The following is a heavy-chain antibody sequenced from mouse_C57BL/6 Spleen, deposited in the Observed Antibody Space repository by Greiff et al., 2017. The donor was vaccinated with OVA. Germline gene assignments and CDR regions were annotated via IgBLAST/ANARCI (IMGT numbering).Heavy chain of an antibody. CDR1: GYAFSSSW. V-gene: IGHV1-82*01. CDR3: ARGNYDPYYFAKDY. Sequence: QVQLQQSGPELVKPGASVKISCKASGYAFSSSWMNWVKQRPGKGLEWIGRIYPGDGDTNYNGKFKGKATLTADKSSSTAYMQLSSLTSEDSAVYFCARGNYDPYYFAKDYWGQGTSVTVST. J-gene: IGHJ4*01. CDR2: IYPGDGDT. D-gene: IGHD2-4*01.